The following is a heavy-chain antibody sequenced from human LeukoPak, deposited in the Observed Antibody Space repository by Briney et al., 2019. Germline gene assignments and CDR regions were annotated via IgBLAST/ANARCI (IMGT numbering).Heavy chain of an antibody. CDR2: ISYDGSNK. V-gene: IGHV3-30-3*01. CDR3: ARDRRYDFWSGYLGY. CDR1: GFTFSSYA. J-gene: IGHJ4*02. D-gene: IGHD3-3*01. Sequence: GGSLRLSCAASGFTFSSYAMHWVRQAPGKGLEWVAVISYDGSNKYYADSVKGRFTISRDNSKNTLYLQMNSLRAEDTAVYYRARDRRYDFWSGYLGYWGQGTLVTVSS.